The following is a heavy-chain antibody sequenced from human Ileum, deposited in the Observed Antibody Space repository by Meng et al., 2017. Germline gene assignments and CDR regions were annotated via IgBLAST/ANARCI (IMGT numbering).Heavy chain of an antibody. V-gene: IGHV4-4*03. CDR1: GGIIIHSNW. D-gene: IGHD3-10*01. CDR2: IYHSGST. J-gene: IGHJ4*02. CDR3: ARHGSGSYPYLEY. Sequence: ASGPGLVTPPGTLLRTCPGVGGIIIHSNWWSGVRQPPGKGLEWIGQIYHSGSTNYNPSLTSRVTMSVDKSRNQFSLKLSSVTAADTAVYYGARHGSGSYPYLEYWGQGTLVTVSS.